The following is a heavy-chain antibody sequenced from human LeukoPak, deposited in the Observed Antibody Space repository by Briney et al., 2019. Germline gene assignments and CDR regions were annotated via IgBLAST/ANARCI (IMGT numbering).Heavy chain of an antibody. V-gene: IGHV3-33*01. D-gene: IGHD2-15*01. J-gene: IGHJ6*02. Sequence: GSLRLSCAASGFTFSNYGMHWVRQAPGKGLEWVAVIWYDGSNKYYADSVKGGFTISRDNSRTTLYLQMNSLRAEDTAVYYCARVGYCSGGSCYPDYYYFYGMDVWGQGTTVTVSS. CDR3: ARVGYCSGGSCYPDYYYFYGMDV. CDR1: GFTFSNYG. CDR2: IWYDGSNK.